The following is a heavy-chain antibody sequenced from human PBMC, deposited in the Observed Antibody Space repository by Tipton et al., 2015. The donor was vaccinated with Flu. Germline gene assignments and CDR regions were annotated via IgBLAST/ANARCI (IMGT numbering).Heavy chain of an antibody. J-gene: IGHJ4*02. CDR2: IHNNGGT. Sequence: LSCTVSGDSITSYYWSWVRQPPGKGLEWIGYIHNNGGTNYNTKYNPSLKSRVSISVDTSKNQFSLKLSSVAAADTAVYYCARADAATAMQYYFDYWGQGTLVTVSS. CDR3: ARADAATAMQYYFDY. CDR1: GDSITSYY. D-gene: IGHD2-2*01. V-gene: IGHV4-59*01.